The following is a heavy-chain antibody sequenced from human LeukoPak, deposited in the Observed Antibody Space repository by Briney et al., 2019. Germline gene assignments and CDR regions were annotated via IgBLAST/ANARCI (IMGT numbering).Heavy chain of an antibody. CDR2: TYYSGSA. Sequence: SETLSLTCTVSGGSISGYYWNWIRQPPGKGLEWIGYTYYSGSASYNPSLKSRATISGDTSKNQLSLKLRSVTAADTAVYYCARARGDYVFDYWGQGTLVTVSS. CDR1: GGSISGYY. CDR3: ARARGDYVFDY. D-gene: IGHD4-17*01. V-gene: IGHV4-59*01. J-gene: IGHJ4*02.